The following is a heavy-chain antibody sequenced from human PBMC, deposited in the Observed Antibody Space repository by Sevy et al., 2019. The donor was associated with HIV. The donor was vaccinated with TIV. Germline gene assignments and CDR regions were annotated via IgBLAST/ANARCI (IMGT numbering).Heavy chain of an antibody. Sequence: ASVKVSCKVSGYTLSALSMHWVRQAPGKGLEWMGGFDEDGETLYAQKFQGRVTMTEDTSTDTGYMELSRLRSEDTAVYYCATDIVVVRDYWGQGTLVTISS. CDR1: GYTLSALS. V-gene: IGHV1-24*01. CDR2: FDEDGET. CDR3: ATDIVVVRDY. D-gene: IGHD2-2*01. J-gene: IGHJ4*02.